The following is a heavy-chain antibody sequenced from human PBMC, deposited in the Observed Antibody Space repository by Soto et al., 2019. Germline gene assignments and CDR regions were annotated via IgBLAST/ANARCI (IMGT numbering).Heavy chain of an antibody. CDR2: ISSSSSYI. CDR3: ARGYYDSSGYWGVVYYYYGMDV. V-gene: IGHV3-21*01. J-gene: IGHJ6*02. Sequence: PGGSLRLSCAASGFTFSSYSMSWVRQAPGKGLEWVSSISSSSSYIYYADSVKGRFTISRDNAKNSLYLQMNSLRAEDTAVYYCARGYYDSSGYWGVVYYYYGMDVWGQGTTVTVSS. D-gene: IGHD3-22*01. CDR1: GFTFSSYS.